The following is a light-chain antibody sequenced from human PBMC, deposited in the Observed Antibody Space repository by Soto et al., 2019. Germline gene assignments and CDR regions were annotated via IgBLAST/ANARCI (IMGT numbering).Light chain of an antibody. J-gene: IGLJ3*02. CDR1: GSNIGSNS. CDR2: TND. CDR3: AVWDDSLAGWV. Sequence: QSVLTQPPSASGTPGQRVSISCSGGGSNIGSNSVNWYQKSPGTAPKLLIHTNDERASGVPERFSGSKAGTSASLAIRGLQSEDEAAYYCAVWDDSLAGWVFGGGTKLTVL. V-gene: IGLV1-44*01.